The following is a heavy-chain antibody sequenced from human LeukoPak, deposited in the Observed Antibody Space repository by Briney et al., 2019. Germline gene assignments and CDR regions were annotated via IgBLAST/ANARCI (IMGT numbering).Heavy chain of an antibody. V-gene: IGHV4-38-2*02. CDR3: ARLNYYGFDY. Sequence: SETLSLTCTVSGYSLSSGYYWGWIRQPPGKGLEWIATIYYSGSTYYNASLKSRITIAVDTSKSQFSLKLSSVTAADTAVYYCARLNYYGFDYWGQGTLVTFSS. D-gene: IGHD1-26*01. J-gene: IGHJ4*02. CDR2: IYYSGST. CDR1: GYSLSSGYY.